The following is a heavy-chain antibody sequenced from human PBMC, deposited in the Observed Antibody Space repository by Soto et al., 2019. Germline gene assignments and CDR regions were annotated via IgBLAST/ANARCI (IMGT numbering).Heavy chain of an antibody. CDR1: CYTITSYG. Sequence: ASVKVSCKASCYTITSYGISLVRQAPGQGLEWMGWISAYNGNTNYAQKLQGRVTMTRDTSTSTVYMELSSLRSEDTAVYYCASGGYYSYFDYWGQGTLVTVSS. V-gene: IGHV1-18*01. CDR2: ISAYNGNT. CDR3: ASGGYYSYFDY. D-gene: IGHD3-22*01. J-gene: IGHJ4*02.